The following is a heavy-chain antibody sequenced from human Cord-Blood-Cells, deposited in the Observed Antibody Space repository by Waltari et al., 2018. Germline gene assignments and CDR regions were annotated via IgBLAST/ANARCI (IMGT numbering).Heavy chain of an antibody. Sequence: QVQLQQWGAGLWKPSETLSLTFAVYGGSFSGSYWSWIRQPPGKRLDGIGEINTSGSTNYNPSLKSRVTISVDTSKNQFSLKLSSVTAADTAVYYCAMVYSSSWYFDYWGQGTLVTVSS. V-gene: IGHV4-34*01. CDR2: INTSGST. D-gene: IGHD6-13*01. CDR3: AMVYSSSWYFDY. J-gene: IGHJ4*02. CDR1: GGSFSGSY.